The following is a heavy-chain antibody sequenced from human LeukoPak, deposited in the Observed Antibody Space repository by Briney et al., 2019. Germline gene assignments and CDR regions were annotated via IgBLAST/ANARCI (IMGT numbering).Heavy chain of an antibody. D-gene: IGHD7-27*01. CDR3: ARYTGTNWGYSFDS. Sequence: SETLSLTCDVSGYSISSGYYWSWIRQPPGKGLEWIATIHHSGVTYYNPPLKSQFTISVDTSKNQFSLKLSSVTAAGTAVYYCARYTGTNWGYSFDSWGQGTLVTVSS. J-gene: IGHJ4*02. V-gene: IGHV4-38-2*01. CDR1: GYSISSGYY. CDR2: IHHSGVT.